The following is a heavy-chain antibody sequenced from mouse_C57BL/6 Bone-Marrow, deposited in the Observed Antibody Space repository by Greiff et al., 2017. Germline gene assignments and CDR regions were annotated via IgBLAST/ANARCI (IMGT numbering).Heavy chain of an antibody. Sequence: QVQLQQPGAELVKPGASVKLSCKASGYTFTSYWMQWVKQRPGQGLEWIGEIDPSDSYTNYNQKFKGKATLTVDTSSSTAYMQLSRLTSEDSAVYYCARGYLAWFAYWGQGTLVTVSA. CDR3: ARGYLAWFAY. V-gene: IGHV1-50*01. D-gene: IGHD2-3*01. CDR2: IDPSDSYT. CDR1: GYTFTSYW. J-gene: IGHJ3*01.